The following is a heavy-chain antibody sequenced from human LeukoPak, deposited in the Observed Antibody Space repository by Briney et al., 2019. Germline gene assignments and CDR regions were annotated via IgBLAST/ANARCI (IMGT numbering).Heavy chain of an antibody. CDR2: IYYSGST. Sequence: PSETLSLTCTVSGGSISSSSYYWGWIRQPPGKGLEWIGSIYYSGSTYYNPSLKSRVTISVDTSKNQFSLKLSSVTAADTAVYYCARYYYDSSGSDYWGHGTLVTVSS. V-gene: IGHV4-39*07. CDR3: ARYYYDSSGSDY. D-gene: IGHD3-22*01. CDR1: GGSISSSSYY. J-gene: IGHJ4*01.